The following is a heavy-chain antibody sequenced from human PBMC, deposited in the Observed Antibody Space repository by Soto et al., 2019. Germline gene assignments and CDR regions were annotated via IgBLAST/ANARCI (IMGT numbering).Heavy chain of an antibody. Sequence: QVQLQQWGAGLLKPSETLSLTCAVYGGSFSGYYWSWIRQPPGKGLEWIGEINHSGSTNYNPSLKSRVTISVDTSKNQFSLKLSSVTAADTAVYYCAREDPVVAATHVVDYWGQGTLVTVSS. CDR1: GGSFSGYY. V-gene: IGHV4-34*01. J-gene: IGHJ4*02. CDR2: INHSGST. D-gene: IGHD2-15*01. CDR3: AREDPVVAATHVVDY.